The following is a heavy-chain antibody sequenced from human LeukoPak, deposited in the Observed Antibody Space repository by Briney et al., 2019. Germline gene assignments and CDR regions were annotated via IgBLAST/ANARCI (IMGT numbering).Heavy chain of an antibody. CDR2: INHSGST. CDR3: ARGNYIDYPRGFDF. D-gene: IGHD4-11*01. Sequence: PSETLSLTCAVFGESFGDYYWNWFRQPPGKGLEWIGEINHSGSTNYSPSLKSRVTISVDTSKSQFSLTVKSVTAADTSVHYCARGNYIDYPRGFDFWGQGTPVTVSS. J-gene: IGHJ4*02. V-gene: IGHV4-34*01. CDR1: GESFGDYY.